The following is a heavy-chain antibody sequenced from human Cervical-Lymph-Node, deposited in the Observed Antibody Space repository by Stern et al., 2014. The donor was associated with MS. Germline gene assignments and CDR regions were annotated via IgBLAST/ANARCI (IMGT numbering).Heavy chain of an antibody. CDR1: GFAFSTYW. V-gene: IGHV3-7*01. J-gene: IGHJ5*02. CDR2: MNQHGSDS. Sequence: EVQLVESGGGLVQPGGSLRLSCEASGFAFSTYWMAWVRQAPGKGLEWVANMNQHGSDSSYADAGKGRFTISRANAKNSLSLQRSSLRAEDTATCYCARLLWDVVAAPAAIPGRYFDPWGQGTLVTVSS. D-gene: IGHD2-2*02. CDR3: ARLLWDVVAAPAAIPGRYFDP.